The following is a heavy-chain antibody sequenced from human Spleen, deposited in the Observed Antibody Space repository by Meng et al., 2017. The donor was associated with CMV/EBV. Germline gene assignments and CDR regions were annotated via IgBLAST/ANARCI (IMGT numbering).Heavy chain of an antibody. D-gene: IGHD6-13*01. Sequence: GESLKISCAASGFTFSSYSMNWVRQAPGKGLEWVSSISSSSSYIYYADSVKGRFTISRDNAKNSLYLQMNSLRAEDTAFYYCAKDRAAADNPGDYWGQGTLVTVSS. J-gene: IGHJ4*02. CDR3: AKDRAAADNPGDY. CDR1: GFTFSSYS. CDR2: ISSSSSYI. V-gene: IGHV3-21*04.